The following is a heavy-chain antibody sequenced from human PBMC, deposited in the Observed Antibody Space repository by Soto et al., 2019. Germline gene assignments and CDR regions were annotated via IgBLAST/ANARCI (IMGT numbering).Heavy chain of an antibody. CDR2: INPKSGGT. Sequence: QVQLVQSGAEVKKPGASVNVSCKASGYTFTVYYMHWVRQAPGQGLEWMGGINPKSGGTMYPQKSPGRVTMTWDTSISTAYIALTRLRSDDRAVYYCARDLAKGGGSAGFDYWGQGTLVTVYS. J-gene: IGHJ4*02. V-gene: IGHV1-2*02. CDR3: ARDLAKGGGSAGFDY. CDR1: GYTFTVYY. D-gene: IGHD1-26*01.